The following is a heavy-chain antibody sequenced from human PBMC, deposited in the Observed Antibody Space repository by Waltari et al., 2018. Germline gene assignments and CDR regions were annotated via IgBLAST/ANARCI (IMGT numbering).Heavy chain of an antibody. CDR1: GFTFSPYW. Sequence: EVQLVESGGALVQPGGSLRLSCATPGFTFSPYWMHWVRQVPGKGLMWVAHIESDERRTTYAESVKGRFTISRDNAKNTVYLQMNSLRDEDTAVYYCVRDEPGDGLDYWGQGTLVTVSS. CDR3: VRDEPGDGLDY. D-gene: IGHD7-27*01. J-gene: IGHJ4*02. CDR2: IESDERRT. V-gene: IGHV3-74*03.